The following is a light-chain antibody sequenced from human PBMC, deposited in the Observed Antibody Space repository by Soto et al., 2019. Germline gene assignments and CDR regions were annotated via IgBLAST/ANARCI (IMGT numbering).Light chain of an antibody. CDR3: QEYDGAPLIT. Sequence: EIVLKQSPDTLSLSPGERATLSCRASQSVRSERLAWYQQKRGQAPTLLIFDASSRASGTPERFSGSGSGTDFTLTISRLEPEDFAVYYCQEYDGAPLITFGLGTRLEIK. V-gene: IGKV3-20*01. CDR2: DAS. J-gene: IGKJ5*01. CDR1: QSVRSER.